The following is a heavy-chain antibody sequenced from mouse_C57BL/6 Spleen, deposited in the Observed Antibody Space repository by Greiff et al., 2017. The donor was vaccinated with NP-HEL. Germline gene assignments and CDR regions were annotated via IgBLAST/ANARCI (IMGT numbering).Heavy chain of an antibody. Sequence: EVKLLESGPELVKPGASVKMSCKASGYTFTDYNMHWVKQSHGKSLEWIGYINPNNGGTSYNQKFKGKATLTVNKSSSTAYMELRSLTSEDSAVYYCARPFITTFAYWGQGTLVTVSA. CDR3: ARPFITTFAY. J-gene: IGHJ3*01. CDR2: INPNNGGT. CDR1: GYTFTDYN. V-gene: IGHV1-22*01. D-gene: IGHD1-1*01.